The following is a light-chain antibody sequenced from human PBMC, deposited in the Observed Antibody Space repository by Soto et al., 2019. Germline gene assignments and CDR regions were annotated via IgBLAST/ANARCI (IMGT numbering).Light chain of an antibody. CDR1: QGVSDW. CDR3: QQSYSRPRT. CDR2: GSS. J-gene: IGKJ1*01. Sequence: SHMTHSPSSVSASVGDSVTITCRASQGVSDWVAWYQQKPGEAPKLLIYGSSSLLSGVPSRFSGTRSGTDFTLTINSLQPEDFATYFCQQSYSRPRTFGQGTKVDI. V-gene: IGKV1-12*01.